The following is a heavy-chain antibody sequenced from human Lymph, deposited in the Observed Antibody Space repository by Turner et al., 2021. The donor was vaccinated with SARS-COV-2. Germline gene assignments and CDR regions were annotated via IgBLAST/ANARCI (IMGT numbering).Heavy chain of an antibody. CDR3: AKVRSIFGVVIGGMDV. V-gene: IGHV3-30*18. CDR1: GFTFSSYA. Sequence: QVQPVESGGGVVQPGRVLRLSCAVSGFTFSSYAMHWVRQAPGKGLEWVTVISYDGSNKYYADSVKGRFTISRDNSKNTLYLQMNSLRAEDTAVYYCAKVRSIFGVVIGGMDVWGQGTTVTVSS. CDR2: ISYDGSNK. D-gene: IGHD3-3*01. J-gene: IGHJ6*02.